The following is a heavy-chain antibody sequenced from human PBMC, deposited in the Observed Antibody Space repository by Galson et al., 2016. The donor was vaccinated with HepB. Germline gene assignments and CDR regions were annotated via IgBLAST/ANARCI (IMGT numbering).Heavy chain of an antibody. CDR1: GYGFTSYW. V-gene: IGHV5-51*01. J-gene: IGHJ4*02. Sequence: QSGAEVKKPGESLQISCKGSGYGFTSYWLGWVRQMPGKGLEWMGVIYPGDSETTYSPSFRGQVTMSVDKSISTAYLQWNSLKASDSAMYFCARQRGVGGWYFDSWGQGTLVTVSS. D-gene: IGHD6-19*01. CDR3: ARQRGVGGWYFDS. CDR2: IYPGDSET.